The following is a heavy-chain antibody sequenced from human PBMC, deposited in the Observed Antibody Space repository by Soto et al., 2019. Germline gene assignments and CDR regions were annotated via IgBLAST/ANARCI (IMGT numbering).Heavy chain of an antibody. CDR3: AKGKDTAMITGAFDI. Sequence: GSLRLSCAGAGFSFRNYGMHWVRQAPGKGLEWVAVISYDGVSKYYADSVKGRFSISRDNSKNTMYLQMNSLRPEDTAVYYCAKGKDTAMITGAFDIWGQGTMVTVSS. J-gene: IGHJ3*02. CDR1: GFSFRNYG. CDR2: ISYDGVSK. D-gene: IGHD5-18*01. V-gene: IGHV3-30*18.